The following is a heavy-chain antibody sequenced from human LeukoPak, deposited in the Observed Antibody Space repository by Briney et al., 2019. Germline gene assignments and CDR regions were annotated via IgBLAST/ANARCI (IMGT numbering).Heavy chain of an antibody. CDR3: ARVIGWDEPFDL. D-gene: IGHD1-26*01. CDR1: GFTFSSYA. V-gene: IGHV3-23*01. J-gene: IGHJ3*01. Sequence: PGGSLRLSCAASGFTFSSYAMTWVRQAPGKGLEWVSDINGSGGSTYYADSVKGRFTISRDNSKNTLYLQMNSLRAEDTAVYYCARVIGWDEPFDLWGHGTLVTVSS. CDR2: INGSGGST.